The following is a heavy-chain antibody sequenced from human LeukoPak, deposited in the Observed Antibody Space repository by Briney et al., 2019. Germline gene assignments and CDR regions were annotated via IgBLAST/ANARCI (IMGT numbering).Heavy chain of an antibody. CDR3: AKGRWGLTINNFDL. Sequence: GGSLRLSCEASGFTFSSYAMGWVRQAPGKGLEWVSVTSESGGSTHYADSVKGRFTIYRDNSKNTLYLQMNSLGGEDTALYYCAKGRWGLTINNFDLWGQGTMVTVSS. V-gene: IGHV3-23*01. D-gene: IGHD2-21*02. CDR1: GFTFSSYA. J-gene: IGHJ3*01. CDR2: TSESGGST.